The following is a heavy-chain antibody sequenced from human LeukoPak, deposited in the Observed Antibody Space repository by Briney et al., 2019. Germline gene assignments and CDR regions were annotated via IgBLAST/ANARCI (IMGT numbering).Heavy chain of an antibody. CDR3: TRGRYYEPIDS. V-gene: IGHV4-34*01. J-gene: IGHJ4*02. D-gene: IGHD3-3*01. CDR2: INHSGST. CDR1: GGSFSGYY. Sequence: SETLSLTCAVYGGSFSGYYWSWIRQPPGKGLEWIGEINHSGSTNYNPSLKSRVTISVDTSKNQFSLKLSSVTAADTAVYYCTRGRYYEPIDSWGQGTLVTVSS.